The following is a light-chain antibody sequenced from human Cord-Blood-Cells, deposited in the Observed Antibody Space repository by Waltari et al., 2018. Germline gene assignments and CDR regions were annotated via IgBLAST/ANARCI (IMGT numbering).Light chain of an antibody. J-gene: IGLJ3*02. CDR1: SSDVGGYHY. CDR3: SSYAGSNNWV. CDR2: EVS. Sequence: QSALTQPPSASGSPGQSVTIPCTGTSSDVGGYHYVSWYQQHPGKAPKRMIYEVSKRPSGVPDRFSGSKSVNTASLTVSVLQAEDEADYYCSSYAGSNNWVFGGGTKLTVL. V-gene: IGLV2-8*01.